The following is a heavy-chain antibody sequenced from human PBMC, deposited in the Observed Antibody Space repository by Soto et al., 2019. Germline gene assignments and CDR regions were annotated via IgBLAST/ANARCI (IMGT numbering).Heavy chain of an antibody. J-gene: IGHJ4*02. CDR2: ITDGGGAT. CDR1: GFTFSSSA. V-gene: IGHV3-23*01. CDR3: AKSLGSSYELQLIDY. D-gene: IGHD2-15*01. Sequence: GGSLRLSCAASGFTFSSSAMTWVRQAPGKGLEWVSSITDGGGATFYADSVKGRFTISRDNFKNMLYLQMNSLRAEDTAVYYCAKSLGSSYELQLIDYWGQGSLVTVSS.